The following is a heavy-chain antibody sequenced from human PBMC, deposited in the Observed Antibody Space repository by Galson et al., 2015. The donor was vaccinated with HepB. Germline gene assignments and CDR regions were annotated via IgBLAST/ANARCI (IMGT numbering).Heavy chain of an antibody. Sequence: SLRLSCAASGFTVSRNYMSWVRQAPGKGLEWVSVTYSGGSTYYADSVKGRFTISRDNSKNTLDLQMNSLRAEDTAVYYCARAGIGGAPFYHRGQGTLVTVSS. J-gene: IGHJ4*02. CDR1: GFTVSRNY. D-gene: IGHD1-26*01. V-gene: IGHV3-53*01. CDR2: TYSGGST. CDR3: ARAGIGGAPFYH.